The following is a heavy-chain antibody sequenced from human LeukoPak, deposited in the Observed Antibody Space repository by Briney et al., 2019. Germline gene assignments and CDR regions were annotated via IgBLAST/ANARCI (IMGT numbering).Heavy chain of an antibody. CDR2: IYIKST. V-gene: IGHV4-59*01. CDR1: GGSLSTFS. CDR3: AGDTTVASGMQY. D-gene: IGHD6-19*01. Sequence: SETLSHTRTVSGGSLSTFSWSWIPQFPGKGLEWMGSIYIKSTNYNPSLKSRAAISVDTSKNQFSLRLDSGTTAATAVYYCAGDTTVASGMQYWGEGTLVTVSS. J-gene: IGHJ4*02.